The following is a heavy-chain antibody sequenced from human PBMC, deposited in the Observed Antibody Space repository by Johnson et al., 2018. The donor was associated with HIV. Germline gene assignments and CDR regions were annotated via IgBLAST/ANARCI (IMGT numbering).Heavy chain of an antibody. CDR2: ISGGEDDT. J-gene: IGHJ3*02. CDR1: GFSFIDYA. Sequence: VQLVESGGGLVQPGGSLRVSCAASGFSFIDYAMIWVRQAPGKGLEWVSFISGGEDDTYYADSVKGRFTISRYNSKTTLYLQMNSLRDEDTAVYYCANSLLLDAFNIWGQGTMVTVSS. V-gene: IGHV3-23*04. CDR3: ANSLLLDAFNI.